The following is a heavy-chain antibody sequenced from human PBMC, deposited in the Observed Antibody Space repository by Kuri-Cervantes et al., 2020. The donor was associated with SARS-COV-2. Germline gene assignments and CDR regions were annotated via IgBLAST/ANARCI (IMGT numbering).Heavy chain of an antibody. V-gene: IGHV3-21*01. D-gene: IGHD6-6*01. CDR1: GFTFSSYW. CDR2: ISSSSSYI. Sequence: GESLKISCAASGFTFSSYWMSWVRQAPGKGLEWVSSISSSSSYIYYADSVKGRFTISRDNAKNSLYLQMNSLRAEDTAVYYCARVRMVGSSSVPYYFDYWGQGTLVTDSS. CDR3: ARVRMVGSSSVPYYFDY. J-gene: IGHJ4*02.